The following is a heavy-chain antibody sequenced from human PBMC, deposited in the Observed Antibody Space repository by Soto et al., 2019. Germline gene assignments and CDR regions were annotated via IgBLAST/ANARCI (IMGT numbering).Heavy chain of an antibody. CDR2: ISYDGSNK. CDR1: GFTFSSYG. V-gene: IGHV3-30*18. Sequence: QVQLVESGGGVVQPGRSLRLSCAASGFTFSSYGMHWVRQAPGKGLEWVAVISYDGSNKYYADSVKGRFTIPRDNSKNTLYLQMNSLRAEDTAVYYCAKARDYDIIAPYYYYGMDVW. J-gene: IGHJ6*01. CDR3: AKARDYDIIAPYYYYGMDV. D-gene: IGHD3-9*01.